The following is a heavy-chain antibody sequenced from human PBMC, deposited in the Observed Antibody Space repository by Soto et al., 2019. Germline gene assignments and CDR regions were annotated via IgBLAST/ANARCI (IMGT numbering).Heavy chain of an antibody. CDR3: GKDRYYDSRIIDS. Sequence: GGSLRLSCAASGFTFNTYAMSWVRQAPRKGLEWVASLSGSGGFTEHADSVKGRFSISRDNSKNTLFLQMNGLRVDDTAVYYCGKDRYYDSRIIDSWGSGTLVTVSS. J-gene: IGHJ4*02. V-gene: IGHV3-23*01. D-gene: IGHD3-22*01. CDR1: GFTFNTYA. CDR2: LSGSGGFT.